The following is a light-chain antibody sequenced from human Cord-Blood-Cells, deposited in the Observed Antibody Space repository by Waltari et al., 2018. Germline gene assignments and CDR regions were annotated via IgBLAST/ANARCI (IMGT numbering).Light chain of an antibody. J-gene: IGLJ3*02. CDR1: RGHSSSA. CDR3: QTWGTGIHWV. V-gene: IGLV4-69*01. CDR2: LNSDGSH. Sequence: QLVLTQSPSASASLGASVKLTCTLSRGHSSSAIAWHQQQPEKGPRYLMKLNSDGSHSKGDGIPDRFSGSSSGAERYLTISSLQSEDEADYYCQTWGTGIHWVFGGGTKLTVL.